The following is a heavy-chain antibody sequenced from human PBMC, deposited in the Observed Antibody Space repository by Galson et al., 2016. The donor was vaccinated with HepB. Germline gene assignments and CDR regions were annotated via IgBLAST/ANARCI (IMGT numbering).Heavy chain of an antibody. CDR2: MWNDGSNR. Sequence: SLRLSCAASGFTFNNYGMHWVRQAPGKGLEWVALMWNDGSNRYYADSVKGRFTISRDNSKNTLYLQMNSLRAEDTAVYYCAREGVGIAVAATAFDYWGQGTLVTVSS. CDR1: GFTFNNYG. V-gene: IGHV3-33*01. J-gene: IGHJ4*02. CDR3: AREGVGIAVAATAFDY. D-gene: IGHD6-19*01.